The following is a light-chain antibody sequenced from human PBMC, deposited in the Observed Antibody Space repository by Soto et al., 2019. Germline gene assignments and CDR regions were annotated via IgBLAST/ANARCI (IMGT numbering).Light chain of an antibody. CDR3: QQRSNWPLS. J-gene: IGKJ4*01. CDR1: QRVSSS. V-gene: IGKV3-11*01. Sequence: PGERAPLSCRASQRVSSSLARYQQKPGQAPRLLIYDASNRATGIPARFSGSGSETDFNPTVSTLEPEDFAVYYCQQRSNWPLSFGGGTKVEIK. CDR2: DAS.